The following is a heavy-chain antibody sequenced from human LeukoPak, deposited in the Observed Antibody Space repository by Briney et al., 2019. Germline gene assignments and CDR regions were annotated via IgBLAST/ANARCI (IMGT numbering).Heavy chain of an antibody. V-gene: IGHV1-8*01. Sequence: GASLKVSCKASGYTFTSCDSNWVRQATGQGLEWMGWMNPNSGNTDYGQSFQGRITMTRDISIGTAYMELSNLTSEDTAIYYCTRGSSGRRDNWGQGTLVTVSA. J-gene: IGHJ4*02. CDR2: MNPNSGNT. D-gene: IGHD6-19*01. CDR1: GYTFTSCD. CDR3: TRGSSGRRDN.